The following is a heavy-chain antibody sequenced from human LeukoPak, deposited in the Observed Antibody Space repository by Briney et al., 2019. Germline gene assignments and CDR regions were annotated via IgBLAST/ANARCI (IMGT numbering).Heavy chain of an antibody. CDR2: INPSGGST. Sequence: ASVKVSCKASGYTFTSYYMHWVRQAPGQGLEWMGIINPSGGSTSYAQKFQGRVTMTRDTSTSTVYMELSSLRSEDTAVYYCARDLESIAAAGTGNYFDYWGQGTLATVSS. V-gene: IGHV1-46*01. J-gene: IGHJ4*02. D-gene: IGHD6-13*01. CDR3: ARDLESIAAAGTGNYFDY. CDR1: GYTFTSYY.